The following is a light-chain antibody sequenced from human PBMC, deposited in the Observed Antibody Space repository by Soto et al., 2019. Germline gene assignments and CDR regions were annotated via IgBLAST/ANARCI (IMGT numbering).Light chain of an antibody. J-gene: IGKJ4*01. CDR3: QQYNSYPLT. Sequence: FPMTLSPSSLSTSVGDSFYITSRASQSISSWLAWYQQKPGKAPKLLIYDASSLESGVPSRFSGSGSGTEFTLTISSLQPDDFATYYCQQYNSYPLTFGGGTKVDI. CDR2: DAS. CDR1: QSISSW. V-gene: IGKV1-5*01.